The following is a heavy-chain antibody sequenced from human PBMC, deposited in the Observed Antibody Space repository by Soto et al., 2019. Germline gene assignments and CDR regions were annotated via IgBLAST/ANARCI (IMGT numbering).Heavy chain of an antibody. CDR1: GYTFTSYD. D-gene: IGHD6-13*01. Sequence: QVQLVQSGAEVKKPGASVKVSCKASGYTFTSYDINWVRQATGQGLEWMGWMNPNSGNTGYAQKFQGRVTMTRNTSIRTVHMELNSLRSEDTAVYYCARRGYSSSWYYYYYYGMDVWGQGTTVTVSS. J-gene: IGHJ6*02. CDR2: MNPNSGNT. CDR3: ARRGYSSSWYYYYYYGMDV. V-gene: IGHV1-8*01.